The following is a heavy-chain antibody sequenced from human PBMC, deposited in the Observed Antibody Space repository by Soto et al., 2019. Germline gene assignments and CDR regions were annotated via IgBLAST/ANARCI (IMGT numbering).Heavy chain of an antibody. CDR2: IYSGGST. V-gene: IGHV3-53*01. Sequence: GGSLRLSCAASGFTVSSNYMSWVRQAPGKGLEWVSVIYSGGSTYYADSVKGRFTISRDNSKNTLYLQMNSLRAEDTAVYYGARGIAVAGTGEMGYFHHWGQGTLVTISS. D-gene: IGHD6-19*01. CDR3: ARGIAVAGTGEMGYFHH. J-gene: IGHJ1*01. CDR1: GFTVSSNY.